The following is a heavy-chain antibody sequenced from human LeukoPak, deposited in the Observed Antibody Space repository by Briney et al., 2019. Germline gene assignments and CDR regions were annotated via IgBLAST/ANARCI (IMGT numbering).Heavy chain of an antibody. CDR3: ARTEIAVAGFSLNAEYFQH. CDR2: IYPGDSDT. CDR1: GYSFTSYW. Sequence: GESLKISCKGSGYSFTSYWIGWVRQMPGKGLEWMGIIYPGDSDTRYSPSFQGQVTISADKSISTAYLQWSSLKASDTAMYYCARTEIAVAGFSLNAEYFQHWGQGTLVTVSS. V-gene: IGHV5-51*01. J-gene: IGHJ1*01. D-gene: IGHD6-19*01.